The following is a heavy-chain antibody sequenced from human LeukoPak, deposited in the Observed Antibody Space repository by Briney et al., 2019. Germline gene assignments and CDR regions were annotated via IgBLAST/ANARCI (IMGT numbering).Heavy chain of an antibody. Sequence: ASVKVSCKVSGYTLTELSMHWVRQAPGKGVEWRGRFYPEDGETIYAQNFQGRVTLTEDTSTDTAYMELSSLRSEDTAVYYCATGLQWLVRTSDDFWGQGTLVTVSS. D-gene: IGHD6-19*01. CDR1: GYTLTELS. J-gene: IGHJ4*02. CDR2: FYPEDGET. CDR3: ATGLQWLVRTSDDF. V-gene: IGHV1-24*01.